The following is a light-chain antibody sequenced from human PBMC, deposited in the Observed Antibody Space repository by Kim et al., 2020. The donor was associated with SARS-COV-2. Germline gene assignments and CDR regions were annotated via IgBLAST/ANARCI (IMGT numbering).Light chain of an antibody. V-gene: IGKV3-20*01. J-gene: IGKJ1*01. CDR1: QSVRSSY. CDR3: NQYEESSWT. Sequence: EIVLTQSPGTLSLSPGERATLSCRASQSVRSSYLAWYQQKPGQAPRLLIYGVSRRATGTPDRFSGSGSGTDFTLAVSRLEAEDFAMYYCNQYEESSWTFGRGTKVDIK. CDR2: GVS.